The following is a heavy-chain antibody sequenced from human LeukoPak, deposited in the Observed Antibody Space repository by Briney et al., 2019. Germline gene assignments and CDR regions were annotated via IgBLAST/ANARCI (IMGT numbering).Heavy chain of an antibody. J-gene: IGHJ3*02. Sequence: GGSLRLSCAASGFTFSSYAMHWVRQAPGKGLEWVAVISYDGSNKYYADSVKGRFTISRDNSKNTLYLQMNSLRAEDTAVYYCAKDRHYGDYRDAFDIWGQGTMVTVSS. CDR3: AKDRHYGDYRDAFDI. CDR2: ISYDGSNK. V-gene: IGHV3-30*04. D-gene: IGHD4-17*01. CDR1: GFTFSSYA.